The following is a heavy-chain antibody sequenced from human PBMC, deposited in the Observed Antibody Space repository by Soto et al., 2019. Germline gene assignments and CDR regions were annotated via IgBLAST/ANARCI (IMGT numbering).Heavy chain of an antibody. D-gene: IGHD6-13*01. CDR1: GGTFSSYA. CDR3: ARTSGIAAAGTSRFGGYYYYGMDV. V-gene: IGHV1-69*01. J-gene: IGHJ6*02. Sequence: QVQLVQSGAEVKKPGSSVKVSCKASGGTFSSYAISWVRQAPGQGLEWMGGIIPIFGTANYAQKFQGRVTSTADESTSTAYMELSSLRSEDTAVYYCARTSGIAAAGTSRFGGYYYYGMDVWGQGTTVTVSS. CDR2: IIPIFGTA.